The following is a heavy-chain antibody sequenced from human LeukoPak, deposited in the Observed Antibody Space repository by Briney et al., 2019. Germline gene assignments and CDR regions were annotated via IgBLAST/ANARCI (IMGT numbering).Heavy chain of an antibody. CDR2: INHIGTT. J-gene: IGHJ4*01. D-gene: IGHD3-22*01. Sequence: SETLSLTCAVYGGSFSGYYWSWIRQPPGKGLEWIGEINHIGTTNYYPSLKSRVAISVDTSKNQFSLKLSSVTAADTAVYYCGRGRGDYSDSSDYSFSTNYFDYWGQGTLVTVSS. CDR3: GRGRGDYSDSSDYSFSTNYFDY. V-gene: IGHV4-34*01. CDR1: GGSFSGYY.